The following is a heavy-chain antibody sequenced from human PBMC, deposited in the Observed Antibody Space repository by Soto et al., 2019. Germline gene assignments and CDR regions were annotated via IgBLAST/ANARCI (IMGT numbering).Heavy chain of an antibody. Sequence: PSETLSLTCFVSGGSISSGDHYWSWIRQPPGKGLEWIGYIYYSGTTYYNPSLKSRVTISVDTSENQFSLKVNSVTAADTAVYYCARALIQLWPHYYYGMDVWGQGTTVTVSS. CDR1: GGSISSGDHY. D-gene: IGHD5-18*01. V-gene: IGHV4-30-4*01. J-gene: IGHJ6*02. CDR3: ARALIQLWPHYYYGMDV. CDR2: IYYSGTT.